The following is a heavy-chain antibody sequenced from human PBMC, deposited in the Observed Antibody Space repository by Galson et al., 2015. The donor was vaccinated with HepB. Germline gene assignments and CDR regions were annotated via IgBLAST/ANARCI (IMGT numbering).Heavy chain of an antibody. CDR2: IFTYNDNT. D-gene: IGHD1-14*01. Sequence: SVKVSCKASGYIFTNYGISWVRQAPGQGLEWMGWIFTYNDNTDYGQKFQGRATMTTDTSTNTAYMELRNLRSDDTAIYYCARARYNISPPDLWGQGTLVTVSS. J-gene: IGHJ4*02. CDR3: ARARYNISPPDL. V-gene: IGHV1-18*01. CDR1: GYIFTNYG.